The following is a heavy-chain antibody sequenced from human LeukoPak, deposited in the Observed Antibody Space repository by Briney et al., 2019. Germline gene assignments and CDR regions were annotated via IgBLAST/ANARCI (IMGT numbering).Heavy chain of an antibody. V-gene: IGHV4-34*01. CDR3: ARSPFRRRGHAFDI. CDR2: INHSGST. D-gene: IGHD3-3*02. Sequence: SETLSLPCAVYGGAFRGYYWSWIRQPPRKGLEWIGEINHSGSTNYNPSLKSRVTISVDTSKNQFSLKLSSVTAADTAVYYCARSPFRRRGHAFDIWGQGTMVTVSS. CDR1: GGAFRGYY. J-gene: IGHJ3*02.